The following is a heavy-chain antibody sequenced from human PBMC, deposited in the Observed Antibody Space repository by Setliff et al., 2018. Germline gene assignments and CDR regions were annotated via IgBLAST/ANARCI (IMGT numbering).Heavy chain of an antibody. J-gene: IGHJ4*02. V-gene: IGHV4-39*01. CDR1: GGSISSSSYY. D-gene: IGHD3-10*01. CDR3: ARGGGYGSGGSFHNAPFDY. Sequence: SETLSLTCTVSGGSISSSSYYWGWIRQPPGKGLEWIGSIYYSGSTYYNPSLKSRVTISVDTSKNQFSLKLSSVTAADTALYYCARGGGYGSGGSFHNAPFDYWGQGMLVTVSS. CDR2: IYYSGST.